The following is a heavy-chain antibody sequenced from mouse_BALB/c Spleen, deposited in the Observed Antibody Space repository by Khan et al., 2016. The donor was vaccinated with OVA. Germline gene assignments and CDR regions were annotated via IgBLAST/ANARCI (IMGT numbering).Heavy chain of an antibody. CDR3: ARNSYMYDFTY. V-gene: IGHV2-4-1*01. Sequence: QVTLKESGPGLLQPSQNLSITCTVSGFSLTTYGVHWVRQSPGKGLEWLGLIWSGGNTDYNAAFISRLSISKDNSKSQVFFKMNSLQADDTAIYYCARNSYMYDFTYWGQGTLVTVSA. CDR2: IWSGGNT. D-gene: IGHD2-14*01. CDR1: GFSLTTYG. J-gene: IGHJ3*01.